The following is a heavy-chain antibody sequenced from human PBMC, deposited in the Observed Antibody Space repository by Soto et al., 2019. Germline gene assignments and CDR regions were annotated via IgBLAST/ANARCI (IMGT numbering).Heavy chain of an antibody. CDR1: GFTFSSYA. V-gene: IGHV3-23*01. CDR3: AKDLLRFLEWSSNFDY. J-gene: IGHJ4*02. Sequence: PGGSLRLSCAASGFTFSSYAMIWVRQAPGKGLEWVSAISGSGGSTYYADSVKGRFTISRDNSKNTLYLQMNSLRAEDTAVYYCAKDLLRFLEWSSNFDYWGQGTLVTVSS. D-gene: IGHD3-3*01. CDR2: ISGSGGST.